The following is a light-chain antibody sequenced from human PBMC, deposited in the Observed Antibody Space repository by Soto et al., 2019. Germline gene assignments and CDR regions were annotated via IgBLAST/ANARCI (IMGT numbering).Light chain of an antibody. CDR2: DAS. Sequence: IVLPQSPATLSLAPGESAPLSCRASQSVSSYLAWYQQKPGQAPRLLIYDASNRATGIPARFSGSGSGTDFTLTISSLEPEDFAVYYCQQRSNWPPSTFGQGTRLEIK. J-gene: IGKJ5*01. CDR1: QSVSSY. CDR3: QQRSNWPPST. V-gene: IGKV3-11*01.